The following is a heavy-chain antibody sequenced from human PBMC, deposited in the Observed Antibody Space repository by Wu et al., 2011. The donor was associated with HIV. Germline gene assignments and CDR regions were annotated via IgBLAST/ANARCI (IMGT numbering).Heavy chain of an antibody. CDR1: GGTFSSYA. CDR2: IIPLVGTA. Sequence: QVQLVQSGAEVKKPGSSVKVSCKASGGTFSSYAISWVRQAPGQGLEWMGWIIPLVGTAKYAQNFQGRVTITADKSTTTVYMELSSLRSEDTAVYYCARGDQRVAGSTEDSFDLWGQGTVVTVSS. V-gene: IGHV1-69*14. CDR3: ARGDQRVAGSTEDSFDL. D-gene: IGHD2-2*01. J-gene: IGHJ3*01.